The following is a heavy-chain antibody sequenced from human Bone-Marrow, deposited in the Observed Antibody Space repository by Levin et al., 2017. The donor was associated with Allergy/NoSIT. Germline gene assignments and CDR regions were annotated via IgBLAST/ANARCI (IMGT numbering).Heavy chain of an antibody. CDR2: ISSSSSTI. CDR3: ARGGGEQHDYGDYRPEPDDYYYYGMDV. CDR1: GFTFSSYS. D-gene: IGHD4-17*01. Sequence: GESLKISCAASGFTFSSYSMNWVRQAPGKGLEWVSYISSSSSTIYYADSVKGRFTISRDNAKNSLYLQMNSLRAEDTAVYYCARGGGEQHDYGDYRPEPDDYYYYGMDVWGQGTTVTVSS. J-gene: IGHJ6*02. V-gene: IGHV3-48*01.